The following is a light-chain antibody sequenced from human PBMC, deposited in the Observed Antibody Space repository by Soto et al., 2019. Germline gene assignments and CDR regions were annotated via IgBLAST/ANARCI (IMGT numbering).Light chain of an antibody. CDR1: EDIRSD. CDR2: ATF. V-gene: IGKV1-17*02. CDR3: LQFNSYPRT. Sequence: DIPITPSPSSPSSFVGERVTHTCRGSEDIRSDLGWYQQRPGRAPKRLIYATFTLQSGVPSRFSGSRSGTEFTLTISNLQPEDFATYYCLQFNSYPRTFGQGTKVDIK. J-gene: IGKJ1*01.